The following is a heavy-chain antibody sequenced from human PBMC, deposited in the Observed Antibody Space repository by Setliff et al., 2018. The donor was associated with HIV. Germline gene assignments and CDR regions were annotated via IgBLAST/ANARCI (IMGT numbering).Heavy chain of an antibody. CDR1: GGTFRSYG. Sequence: GASVKVSCKASGGTFRSYGISWVRQAPGQGPEWMAGIIPMFGTTNYAQKFQGRVTITADESTSTAYMELSSLRSDDTAVYYCARVAEMAKIGYNYFYMDVWGQGTTVTVSS. V-gene: IGHV1-69*13. CDR2: IIPMFGTT. CDR3: ARVAEMAKIGYNYFYMDV. J-gene: IGHJ6*03. D-gene: IGHD5-12*01.